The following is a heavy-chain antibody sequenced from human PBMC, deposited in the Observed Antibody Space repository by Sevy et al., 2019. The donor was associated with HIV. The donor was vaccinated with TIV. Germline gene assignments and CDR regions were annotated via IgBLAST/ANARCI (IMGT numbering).Heavy chain of an antibody. Sequence: GGSLRLSCAASGFSFSDYYVSWIRQAPGKGLEWVSYISGISTYTNYAYSVKGRFTISRDNAKNSMYLQLNSLRAEDTAVYYCARRAGNWDYFDYWGQGTLVTVSS. D-gene: IGHD7-27*01. CDR1: GFSFSDYY. J-gene: IGHJ4*02. CDR3: ARRAGNWDYFDY. CDR2: ISGISTYT. V-gene: IGHV3-11*06.